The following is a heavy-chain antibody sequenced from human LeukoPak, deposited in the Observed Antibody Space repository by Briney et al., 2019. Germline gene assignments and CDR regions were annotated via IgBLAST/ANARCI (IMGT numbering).Heavy chain of an antibody. J-gene: IGHJ4*02. CDR3: AKRGVVVRVFLVGFHKEAYYFDS. CDR1: GITLSNYG. D-gene: IGHD3-16*02. V-gene: IGHV3-23*01. CDR2: LSGSAGGT. Sequence: GGSLRLSCGVSGITLSNYGMSWVRQAPGKGLEWVAGLSGSAGGTNYADSVKGRFTSSRDNSKNTLFLQMARLRAEDTAVYFCAKRGVVVRVFLVGFHKEAYYFDSWGQGAQVTVSS.